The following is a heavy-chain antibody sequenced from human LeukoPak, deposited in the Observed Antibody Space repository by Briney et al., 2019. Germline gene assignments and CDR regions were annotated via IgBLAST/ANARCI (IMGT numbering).Heavy chain of an antibody. CDR1: GYTFTGYY. Sequence: GASVKVSCKASGYTFTGYYMHWVRQAPGQGLEWMGWISAYNGNTNYAQKLQGRVTMTTDTSTSTAYMELRSLRSDDTAVYYCARDGDATYHYDSSGYSDYWGQGTLVTVSS. J-gene: IGHJ4*02. CDR3: ARDGDATYHYDSSGYSDY. D-gene: IGHD3-22*01. CDR2: ISAYNGNT. V-gene: IGHV1-18*04.